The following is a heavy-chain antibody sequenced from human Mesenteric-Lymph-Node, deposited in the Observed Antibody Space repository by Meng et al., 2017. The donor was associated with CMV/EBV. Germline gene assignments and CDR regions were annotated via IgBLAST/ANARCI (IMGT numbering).Heavy chain of an antibody. Sequence: GGSLRLSCATSGFTFSGYAMHWVRQAPGKGLEWVAVISYDGSNKYYADSVKGRFTISRDNSKNTLYVQMNSLRAEDTAVYFCARDARDFWRGGAALDIWGQGTMVTVSS. CDR2: ISYDGSNK. CDR1: GFTFSGYA. V-gene: IGHV3-30-3*01. D-gene: IGHD3-3*01. J-gene: IGHJ3*02. CDR3: ARDARDFWRGGAALDI.